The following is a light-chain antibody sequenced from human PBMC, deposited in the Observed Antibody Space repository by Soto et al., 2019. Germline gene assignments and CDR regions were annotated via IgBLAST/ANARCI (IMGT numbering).Light chain of an antibody. J-gene: IGKJ4*01. CDR1: QDISTY. V-gene: IGKV1-27*01. Sequence: DIQMTQAPSSLSASVGDRVTITCRARQDISTYLAWYQQKPGKVPKLLISAAYTLQSGVPPRFIGSGSGTDFTRTISSLQPEDVATYYCQKYDNAPLTCGGGTKVEIK. CDR3: QKYDNAPLT. CDR2: AAY.